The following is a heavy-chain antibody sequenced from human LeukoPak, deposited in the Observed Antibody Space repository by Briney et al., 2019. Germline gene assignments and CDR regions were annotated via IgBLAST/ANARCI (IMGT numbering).Heavy chain of an antibody. Sequence: PSETLSLTCTVAGGSIRSYYWSWIRQPPGKGLEWIGYIYYSGNTYYNPSLKSRVTISVDTSKNQFSLKLSSVTAADTAVYYCARWPYCRGSDCSRDYWGQGILVTVSS. D-gene: IGHD2-15*01. CDR2: IYYSGNT. J-gene: IGHJ4*02. CDR3: ARWPYCRGSDCSRDY. CDR1: GGSIRSYY. V-gene: IGHV4-59*01.